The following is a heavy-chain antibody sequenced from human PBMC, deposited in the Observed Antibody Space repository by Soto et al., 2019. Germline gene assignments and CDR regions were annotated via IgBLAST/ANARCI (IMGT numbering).Heavy chain of an antibody. CDR1: GASITSGGYY. J-gene: IGHJ4*02. V-gene: IGHV4-31*03. D-gene: IGHD5-12*01. Sequence: QVQLQESGPGLVKPSQTLSLTCTVSGASITSGGYYWSWIRQHPGKGLEWIGYIYYSVTTYYNPSLKSRVLISVDTSTNQLSLNLSSVPAADTAVYYCARAENERAGIYRPPDYWGQGTLVTVSS. CDR3: ARAENERAGIYRPPDY. CDR2: IYYSVTT.